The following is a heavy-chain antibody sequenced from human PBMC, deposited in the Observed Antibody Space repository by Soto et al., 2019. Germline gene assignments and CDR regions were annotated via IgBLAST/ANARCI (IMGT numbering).Heavy chain of an antibody. CDR1: GGSISSGDYY. Sequence: KPSETLSLTCTVSGGSISSGDYYWSWIRQPPGKGLEWIGYIYYSGSTYYNPSLKSRVTISVDTSKSQFSLKLSSVTAADTAVYYCARDLGTESGFDYWGQGTLVTVSS. CDR3: ARDLGTESGFDY. V-gene: IGHV4-30-4*01. D-gene: IGHD2-21*02. CDR2: IYYSGST. J-gene: IGHJ4*02.